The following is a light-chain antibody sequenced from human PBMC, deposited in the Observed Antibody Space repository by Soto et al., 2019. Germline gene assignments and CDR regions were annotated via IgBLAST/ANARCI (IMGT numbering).Light chain of an antibody. J-gene: IGKJ1*01. CDR2: GTS. Sequence: ENVLTQFPGTLSLSPGERATLSCRASQSISSSSLVWYQQKPGQAPRLLMYGTSTKAPGIPDRFSGSGSGTDFTLIITRLEPEDCAMYYCQLSGGSWTFGQGTKVEIK. V-gene: IGKV3-20*01. CDR3: QLSGGSWT. CDR1: QSISSSS.